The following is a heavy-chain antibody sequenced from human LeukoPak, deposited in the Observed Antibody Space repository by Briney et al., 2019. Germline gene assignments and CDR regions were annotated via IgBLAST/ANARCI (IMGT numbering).Heavy chain of an antibody. D-gene: IGHD3-22*01. CDR2: IIPIFGTA. J-gene: IGHJ5*02. CDR1: GGTFSSYA. CDR3: ASSGNYYDSSGYYHWFDP. V-gene: IGHV1-69*06. Sequence: EASVKVSCKASGGTFSSYAISWVRQAPGQGLEWMGGIIPIFGTANYAQKFQGRVTITADKSTSTAYMELSSLRSEDTAVYYCASSGNYYDSSGYYHWFDPWDQGTLVTVSS.